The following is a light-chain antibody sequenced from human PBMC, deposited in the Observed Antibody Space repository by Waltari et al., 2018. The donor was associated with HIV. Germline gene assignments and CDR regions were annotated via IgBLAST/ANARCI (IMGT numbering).Light chain of an antibody. Sequence: EIVMTQSPATLSVSPGERATVSCRASPNFGRSLAWYQQKPGLAPRLLIYAASTRATGIPAKFSGSGSGTDFTLTISSLQSEDFAIYYCQQYNNWPYTFGQGTKLEFK. CDR2: AAS. J-gene: IGKJ2*01. V-gene: IGKV3-15*01. CDR3: QQYNNWPYT. CDR1: PNFGRS.